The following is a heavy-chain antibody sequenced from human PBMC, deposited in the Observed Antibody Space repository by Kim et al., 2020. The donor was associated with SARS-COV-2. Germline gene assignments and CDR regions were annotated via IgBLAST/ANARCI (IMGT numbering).Heavy chain of an antibody. Sequence: SLKGRIVISRDNAKNSVYRQMNTVTVEDTAVYYCARVASGYSFDYWGQGILVTVSS. V-gene: IGHV3-11*04. J-gene: IGHJ4*02. D-gene: IGHD3-22*01. CDR3: ARVASGYSFDY.